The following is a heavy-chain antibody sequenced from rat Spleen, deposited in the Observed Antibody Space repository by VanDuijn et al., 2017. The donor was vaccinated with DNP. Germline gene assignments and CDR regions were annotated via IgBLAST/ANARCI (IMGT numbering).Heavy chain of an antibody. CDR2: VSYDGSRT. Sequence: EVQLVESGGGLVQPGRSMKVSCTASGFTFSDYAMAWVRQAPKKGLEWVATVSYDGSRTYYRDSVKGRFTISRDNAKSTLYLQMDSLRSEDTATYYCASLLGARDYWGQGVMVTVSS. J-gene: IGHJ2*01. D-gene: IGHD5-1*01. CDR3: ASLLGARDY. V-gene: IGHV5-7*01. CDR1: GFTFSDYA.